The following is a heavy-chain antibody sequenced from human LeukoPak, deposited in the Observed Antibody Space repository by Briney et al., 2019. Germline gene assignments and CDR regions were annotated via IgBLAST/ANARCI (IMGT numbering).Heavy chain of an antibody. CDR3: ARLLRGRLDY. CDR2: IYTSGST. CDR1: GGSISSYY. Sequence: SEILSLTCTVSGGSISSYYWSWIRQPPGKGLEWIGYIYTSGSTNYNPSLKSRVTISVDTSKNQFSLKLSSVTAADTAVYYCARLLRGRLDYWGQGTLVTVSS. D-gene: IGHD3-10*01. V-gene: IGHV4-4*09. J-gene: IGHJ4*02.